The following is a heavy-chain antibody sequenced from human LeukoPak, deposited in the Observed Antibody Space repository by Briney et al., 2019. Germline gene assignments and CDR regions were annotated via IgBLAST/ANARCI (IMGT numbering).Heavy chain of an antibody. CDR1: GYTFTGYY. Sequence: ASVKVSCKASGYTFTGYYIHWVRQAPGRGLEWMGWINLNSGGTNYAQKFQDRVTMTRDTSITTAYMELSRLRFDDTALYYCARSPHILTGENFDYWGQGTLVTVSS. D-gene: IGHD3-9*01. CDR2: INLNSGGT. CDR3: ARSPHILTGENFDY. V-gene: IGHV1-2*02. J-gene: IGHJ4*02.